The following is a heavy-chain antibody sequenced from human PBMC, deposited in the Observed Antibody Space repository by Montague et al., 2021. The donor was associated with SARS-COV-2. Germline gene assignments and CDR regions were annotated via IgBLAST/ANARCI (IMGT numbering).Heavy chain of an antibody. Sequence: SETLSLTCTVSGGSISSYYWSWIRQAPGKGLEWIGDMYYSEGTNYNPSLKSRVTISVDMSKNQLSLKLNSVTAADTAVYYCASAAFYYDFEYQPPSSYYYYMDVWGKGTTVTVS. CDR3: ASAAFYYDFEYQPPSSYYYYMDV. CDR2: MYYSEGT. CDR1: GGSISSYY. V-gene: IGHV4-59*01. J-gene: IGHJ6*03. D-gene: IGHD3-3*01.